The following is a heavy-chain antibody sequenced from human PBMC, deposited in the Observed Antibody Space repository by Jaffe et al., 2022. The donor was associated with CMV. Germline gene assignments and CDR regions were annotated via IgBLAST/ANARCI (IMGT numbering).Heavy chain of an antibody. V-gene: IGHV3-43*01. CDR1: GFTFDHST. D-gene: IGHD4-4*01. CDR3: VKDRGNYRGFDY. CDR2: INGNGDSP. Sequence: EVQLVESGGAVVQPGGSLRLSCAASGFTFDHSTMHWVRQGSGKGLEWISLINGNGDSPWYTDSVKGRFTISRDNSKNSLYLQMNSLRTEDTAFYYCVKDRGNYRGFDYWGQGTLVTVSS. J-gene: IGHJ4*02.